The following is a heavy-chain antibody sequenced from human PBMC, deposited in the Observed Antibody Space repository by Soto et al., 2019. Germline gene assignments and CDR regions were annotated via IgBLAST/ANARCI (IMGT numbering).Heavy chain of an antibody. V-gene: IGHV4-38-2*02. J-gene: IGHJ4*02. CDR1: GFSISSGYY. D-gene: IGHD3-3*01. CDR3: VRDFRSGDYRFDY. CDR2: MYYSGTT. Sequence: PSETLSLTCDVSGFSISSGYYWGWIRQPPGKGLEWIGSMYYSGTTHYNPSLKSRVTISVDTSTNQVSLRLTSVTAADTAVYYCVRDFRSGDYRFDYWGQGTLVTV.